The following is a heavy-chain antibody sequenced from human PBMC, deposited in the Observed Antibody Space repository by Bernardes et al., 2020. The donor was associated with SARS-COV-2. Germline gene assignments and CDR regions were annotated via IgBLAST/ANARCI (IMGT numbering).Heavy chain of an antibody. CDR1: GFTFRGYW. CDR3: ARGSGNYYFDY. Sequence: GGSLRLSCAASGFTFRGYWMHWVRQAPEKGLVWVSRIDTDAQTTNYADSVTGRFTISRDNAKNTLYLQMNSLRVEDTAVYYCARGSGNYYFDYWGQGSLVTVSS. D-gene: IGHD1-26*01. V-gene: IGHV3-74*01. CDR2: IDTDAQTT. J-gene: IGHJ4*02.